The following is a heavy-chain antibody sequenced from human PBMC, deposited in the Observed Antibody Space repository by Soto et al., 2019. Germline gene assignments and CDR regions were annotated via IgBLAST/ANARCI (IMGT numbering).Heavy chain of an antibody. CDR2: ISRSHTYI. J-gene: IGHJ3*02. CDR1: GFTFNTYS. D-gene: IGHD3-3*01. CDR3: ATDAITIFGLAHHQPFDI. Sequence: EIQLVESGGGLVKPGGSLRLSCSASGFTFNTYSMTWVRQAPGKGLQWVSSISRSHTYIDYADSVRCRFTISRDNAHNPLPLQQASPRAEDTAAYYSATDAITIFGLAHHQPFDIWGQGTEVTVSS. V-gene: IGHV3-21*02.